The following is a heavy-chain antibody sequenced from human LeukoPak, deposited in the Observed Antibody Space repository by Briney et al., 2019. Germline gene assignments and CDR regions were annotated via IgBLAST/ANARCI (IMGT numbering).Heavy chain of an antibody. J-gene: IGHJ6*02. CDR2: INPNSGGT. Sequence: ASVKVSCKASGYTFTGYYMHWVRQAPGQGLEWMGWINPNSGGTNYAQKFQGRVTMTRDTSIGTAYMELSRLRSDDTAVYYCARETPSGYSYGVYGMDVWGQGTTVTVSS. CDR1: GYTFTGYY. CDR3: ARETPSGYSYGVYGMDV. V-gene: IGHV1-2*02. D-gene: IGHD5-18*01.